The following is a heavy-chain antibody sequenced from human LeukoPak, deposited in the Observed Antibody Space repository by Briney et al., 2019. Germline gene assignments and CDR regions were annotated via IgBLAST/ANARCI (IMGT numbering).Heavy chain of an antibody. CDR2: FDPEDGEI. D-gene: IGHD3-10*01. Sequence: GASVKVSCKVSGYTLTELSIYWVRQAPGKGLEWMGGFDPEDGEIRYAQKFQGRVIMAEDTSTHTAYMDLSSLKPDDTAVYYCATSVVQRVTLVRGIIRNVRLPRDFWGQGTLVSVSS. V-gene: IGHV1-24*01. CDR3: ATSVVQRVTLVRGIIRNVRLPRDF. CDR1: GYTLTELS. J-gene: IGHJ4*02.